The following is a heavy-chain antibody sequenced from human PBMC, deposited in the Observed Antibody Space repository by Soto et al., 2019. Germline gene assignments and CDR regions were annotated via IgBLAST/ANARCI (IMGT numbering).Heavy chain of an antibody. V-gene: IGHV3-23*01. Sequence: EVQLLESGGGLVQPGGSLRLSRAASGFTFSSYAMSWVRQAPGKGLEWVSAISGSGGSTYYADSVKGRFTISRDNSKNTLYLQMNSLRAEDTAVYYCAKDTSWYRRLDWYFDLWGRGTLVTVSS. CDR3: AKDTSWYRRLDWYFDL. CDR1: GFTFSSYA. D-gene: IGHD3-9*01. J-gene: IGHJ2*01. CDR2: ISGSGGST.